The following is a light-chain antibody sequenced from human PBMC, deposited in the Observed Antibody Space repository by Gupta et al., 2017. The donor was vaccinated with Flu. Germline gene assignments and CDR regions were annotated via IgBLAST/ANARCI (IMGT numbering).Light chain of an antibody. J-gene: IGLJ1*01. CDR2: EGT. V-gene: IGLV2-23*01. CDR1: NSDVGNYNV. Sequence: SALTQPASVSGSPGQSITISCTGTNSDVGNYNVVSWYPQHPGNAPKLIISEGTKRASGISDRFSGSKSGNTASLTISGLQAEDEADYYCCSYTTADTHVFGTGTKVTVL. CDR3: CSYTTADTHV.